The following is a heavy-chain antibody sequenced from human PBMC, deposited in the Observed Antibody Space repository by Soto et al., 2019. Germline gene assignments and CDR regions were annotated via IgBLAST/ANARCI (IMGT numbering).Heavy chain of an antibody. V-gene: IGHV3-23*01. CDR1: GFTFSSYA. Sequence: EVQLLESGGGLVQPGGSLRLSCAASGFTFSSYAMRWVRQAPVKGLEWVSAISGSGDSTYYADSVKGRFTISRDNSKNTLYLQMNRLRAEDTAVYYCASRGSGSDYDYWGQGTLVTVSS. CDR2: ISGSGDST. J-gene: IGHJ4*02. CDR3: ASRGSGSDYDY. D-gene: IGHD1-26*01.